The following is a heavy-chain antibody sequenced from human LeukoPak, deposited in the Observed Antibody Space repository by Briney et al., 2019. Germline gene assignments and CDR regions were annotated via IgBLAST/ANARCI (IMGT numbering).Heavy chain of an antibody. Sequence: GGSLRLFCAASASGFIFIYAWMTWVRQAPGKRLEWVGRISSNSDGGTTDYGAAVKGTFTISRDDSQKTLYLEMTSLKSEDTAVYFCTTDYGGDSVAWDFDYWGQGTLVTVSS. D-gene: IGHD4-23*01. CDR3: TTDYGGDSVAWDFDY. CDR1: GFIFIYAW. CDR2: ISSNSDGGTT. J-gene: IGHJ4*02. V-gene: IGHV3-15*01.